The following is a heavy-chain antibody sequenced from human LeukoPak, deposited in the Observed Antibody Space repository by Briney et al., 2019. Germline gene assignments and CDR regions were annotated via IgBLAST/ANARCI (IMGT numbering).Heavy chain of an antibody. J-gene: IGHJ4*02. CDR3: ARDAPRDVVVTAIDY. CDR1: GYSISSGYY. CDR2: IYHSGST. V-gene: IGHV4-38-2*02. Sequence: SETLSLTCTVSGYSISSGYYWGWIRQPPGKGLEWIGSIYHSGSTYYNPSLKSRVTISVDTSKDQFSLKLSSVTAADTAVYYCARDAPRDVVVTAIDYWGQGTLVTVSS. D-gene: IGHD2-21*02.